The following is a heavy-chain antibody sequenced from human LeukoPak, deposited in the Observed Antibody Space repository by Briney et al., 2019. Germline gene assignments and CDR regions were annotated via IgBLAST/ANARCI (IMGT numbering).Heavy chain of an antibody. CDR2: ISGSGGST. V-gene: IGHV3-23*01. Sequence: GGSLRLSCAASGFTFSSYAMSWVRQAQGKWLEWVSAISGSGGSTYYADSVKGRFTISRDNSKNTLYLQMNNLRGENTAVYYWAKARCGSGGSCAAFVDWGQGTLVTVSS. D-gene: IGHD2-15*01. CDR1: GFTFSSYA. CDR3: AKARCGSGGSCAAFVD. J-gene: IGHJ4*02.